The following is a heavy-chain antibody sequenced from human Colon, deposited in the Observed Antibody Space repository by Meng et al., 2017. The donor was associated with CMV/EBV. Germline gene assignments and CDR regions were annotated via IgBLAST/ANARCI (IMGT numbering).Heavy chain of an antibody. Sequence: LPLPCTFSGFLLRTPCVGVGWIRQPPGKALSLLALIYWNDNKHYSPSLETRLTIATDTSKTQVVLTMTDMDPVDTGTYFCSHWDDYWGQGVLVTVSS. CDR2: IYWNDNK. CDR3: SHWDDY. V-gene: IGHV2-5*01. D-gene: IGHD1-26*01. J-gene: IGHJ4*02. CDR1: GFLLRTPCVG.